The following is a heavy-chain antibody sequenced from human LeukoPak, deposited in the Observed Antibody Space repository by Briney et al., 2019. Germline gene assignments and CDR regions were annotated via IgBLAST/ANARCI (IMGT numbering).Heavy chain of an antibody. CDR1: GFTFSSYG. J-gene: IGHJ4*02. CDR2: ISYDGSNK. D-gene: IGHD3-10*01. CDR3: AKDSEQRSYYYGSESPLKNYFDY. V-gene: IGHV3-30*18. Sequence: GGSLRLSCAASGFTFSSYGMHWVRQAPGKGLEWVAVISYDGSNKYYADSVKGRFTISRDNSKNTLYLQMNSLRAEDTAVYYCAKDSEQRSYYYGSESPLKNYFDYWGQGTLVTVSS.